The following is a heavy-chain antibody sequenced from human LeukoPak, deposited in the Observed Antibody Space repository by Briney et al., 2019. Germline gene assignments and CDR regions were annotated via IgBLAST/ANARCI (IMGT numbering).Heavy chain of an antibody. CDR3: ARDRGSIAAPSEYYYYYYMDV. V-gene: IGHV3-74*01. Sequence: GGSLRLSCAASGFTFSSYGMHWVRQAPGKGLVWVSRINSDGSSTSYADSVKGRFTISRDNAKNTLYLQMNSLRAEDTAVYYCARDRGSIAAPSEYYYYYYMDVWGKGTTVTVSS. CDR2: INSDGSST. CDR1: GFTFSSYG. J-gene: IGHJ6*03. D-gene: IGHD6-6*01.